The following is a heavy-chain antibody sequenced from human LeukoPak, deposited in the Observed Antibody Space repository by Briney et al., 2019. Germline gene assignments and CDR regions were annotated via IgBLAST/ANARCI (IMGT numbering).Heavy chain of an antibody. CDR2: VGLDGSDT. CDR1: GFTFTDHW. Sequence: PGGSLRLSCVTSGFTFTDHWMHWVRQAPGKGLEWVSRVGLDGSDTNYADSVKGRFTISRDNAKNSLYLQMNSLRAEDTAVYYCARDAPLPDFWGQGTLVTVSS. J-gene: IGHJ4*02. CDR3: ARDAPLPDF. D-gene: IGHD1-26*01. V-gene: IGHV3-74*01.